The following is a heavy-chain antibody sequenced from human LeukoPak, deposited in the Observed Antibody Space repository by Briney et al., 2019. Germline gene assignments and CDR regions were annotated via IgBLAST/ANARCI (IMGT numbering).Heavy chain of an antibody. D-gene: IGHD1-1*01. Sequence: GASVKVSCKASGYTFTTYGISWVRQAPGQGLEWMGWTSAYNDKTKYARKLEGRVTMTTDTSTSTAYMEMRSLRSDDTAVYYCARGTYFDYWGQGTLVTVSS. CDR2: TSAYNDKT. CDR1: GYTFTTYG. CDR3: ARGTYFDY. J-gene: IGHJ4*02. V-gene: IGHV1-18*01.